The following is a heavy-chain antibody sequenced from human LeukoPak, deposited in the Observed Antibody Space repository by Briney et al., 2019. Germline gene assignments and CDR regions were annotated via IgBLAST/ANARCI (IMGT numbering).Heavy chain of an antibody. CDR1: GYTFTGYY. Sequence: ASVKVSCKASGYTFTGYYMHWVRQAPGQGLEWMGWINPNSGGTNYAQKFQGRVTMTRDTSISTAYVELSRLRSDDTAVYYCARNSGPYYDILTGYQLDYWGQGTLVTVSS. CDR3: ARNSGPYYDILTGYQLDY. V-gene: IGHV1-2*02. CDR2: INPNSGGT. J-gene: IGHJ4*02. D-gene: IGHD3-9*01.